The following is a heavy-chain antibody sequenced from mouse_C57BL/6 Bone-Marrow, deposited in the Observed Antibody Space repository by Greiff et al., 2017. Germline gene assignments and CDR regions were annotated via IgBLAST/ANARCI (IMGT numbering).Heavy chain of an antibody. V-gene: IGHV1-82*01. CDR1: GYAFSSSW. CDR2: IYPGDGDT. CDR3: ARSPYYYGSSLSYAMDY. D-gene: IGHD1-1*01. Sequence: VMLVESGPELVKPGASVKISCKASGYAFSSSWMNWVKQRPGKGLEWIGRIYPGDGDTNYNGKFKGKATLTADKSSSTAYMQLSSLTSEDSAVYFCARSPYYYGSSLSYAMDYWGQGTSVTVSS. J-gene: IGHJ4*01.